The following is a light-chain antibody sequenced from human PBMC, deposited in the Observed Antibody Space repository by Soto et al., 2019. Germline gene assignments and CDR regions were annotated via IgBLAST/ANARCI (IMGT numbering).Light chain of an antibody. J-gene: IGLJ1*01. CDR2: RNN. CDR1: TSNIGSNY. V-gene: IGLV1-47*01. CDR3: ATWDDSLNGFYV. Sequence: QSVLTQPPSASGTPGQGVTISCSGRTSNIGSNYVYWYQQLPGTAPKLLIYRNNQRPSGVPVRFSGSRSGTSASLAISGLRSDDEADYFCATWDDSLNGFYVFGTGTKVTVL.